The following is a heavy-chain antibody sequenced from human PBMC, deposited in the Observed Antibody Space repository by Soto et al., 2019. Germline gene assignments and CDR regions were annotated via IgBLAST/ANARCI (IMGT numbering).Heavy chain of an antibody. J-gene: IGHJ4*02. CDR2: ISVHNGDT. CDR3: ARDWSRYFDSSGLMWFY. CDR1: GYTFNYYG. Sequence: ASVKVSCKASGYTFNYYGISWVRQAPGQGLEWVGWISVHNGDTKYAQNLRGRLTLTTDTSTSTAYMELTSLTSDDTAVYYCARDWSRYFDSSGLMWFYWGQGTLVTVSS. D-gene: IGHD3-22*01. V-gene: IGHV1-18*04.